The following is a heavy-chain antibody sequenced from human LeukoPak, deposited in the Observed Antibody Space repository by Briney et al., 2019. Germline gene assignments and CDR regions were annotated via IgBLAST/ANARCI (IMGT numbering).Heavy chain of an antibody. CDR1: GGSISSYY. Sequence: SETLSLTCTVSGGSISSYYWSWIRQPPGKGLEWIGYIYYSGSTNYNPSLKGRVTISVDTSKNQFSLKLSSVTAADTAVYYCARATTVVTPGGMDVWGQGTTVTVSS. V-gene: IGHV4-59*01. CDR2: IYYSGST. CDR3: ARATTVVTPGGMDV. D-gene: IGHD4-23*01. J-gene: IGHJ6*02.